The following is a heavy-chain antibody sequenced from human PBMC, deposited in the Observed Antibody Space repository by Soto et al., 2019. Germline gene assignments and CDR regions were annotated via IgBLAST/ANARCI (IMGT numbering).Heavy chain of an antibody. CDR1: GFTFSRYN. CDR2: ISSSSSTK. Sequence: GGSLRLSCAASGFTFSRYNMNWVRQAPGKGLEWVSYISSSSSTKYSVDSVKGRFTISRDNAKNSLYLQMDSLRDEDTAVYYCARGDATKIVVTTYYAMDVWGQGTTVTVSS. V-gene: IGHV3-48*02. D-gene: IGHD4-17*01. J-gene: IGHJ6*02. CDR3: ARGDATKIVVTTYYAMDV.